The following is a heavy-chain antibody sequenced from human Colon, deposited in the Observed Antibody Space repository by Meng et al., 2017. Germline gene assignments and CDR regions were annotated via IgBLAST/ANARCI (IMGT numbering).Heavy chain of an antibody. J-gene: IGHJ5*02. CDR1: GGSISSGDYY. V-gene: IGHV4-30-4*01. Sequence: QVQLQESGPGLVKPSQTLSLTCTVSGGSISSGDYYWSWIRQPPGKGLEWIGYIYYSGSTYYNPSLKSRVTISVDTSKNQFSLNLSSVTAADTAVYYCASTTTVTTFDYGWFDPWGQGTLVTVSS. D-gene: IGHD4-17*01. CDR3: ASTTTVTTFDYGWFDP. CDR2: IYYSGST.